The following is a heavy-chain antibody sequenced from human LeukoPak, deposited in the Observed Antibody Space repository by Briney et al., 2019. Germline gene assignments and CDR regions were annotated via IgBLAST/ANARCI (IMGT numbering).Heavy chain of an antibody. CDR3: ARGGSGTILFDY. CDR2: IYSSGST. V-gene: IGHV4-4*07. CDR1: GGSISSYY. D-gene: IGHD1-26*01. Sequence: SETLSLTCTVSGGSISSYYWSWIRQPAGKGLEWIGRIYSSGSTNYNPSFESRVTMSEDASNNQFSLKLNSVTAADTAVYYCARGGSGTILFDYWGQGTLVPVSS. J-gene: IGHJ4*02.